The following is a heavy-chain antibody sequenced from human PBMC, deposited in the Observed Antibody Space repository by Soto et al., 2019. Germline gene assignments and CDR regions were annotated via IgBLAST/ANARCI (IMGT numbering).Heavy chain of an antibody. J-gene: IGHJ3*02. CDR1: GFTFSSYW. CDR2: IKPDGSEK. V-gene: IGHV3-7*04. CDR3: ARGDYYDTTGPFSDAFDI. D-gene: IGHD3-22*01. Sequence: GGSLRLSCAASGFTFSSYWMSWVRQAPGNGLEWVANIKPDGSEKWYVDSVKGRFTISRDNAKNSLYLQMNSLGVEDTAVYYCARGDYYDTTGPFSDAFDIWGQGTMVTVSS.